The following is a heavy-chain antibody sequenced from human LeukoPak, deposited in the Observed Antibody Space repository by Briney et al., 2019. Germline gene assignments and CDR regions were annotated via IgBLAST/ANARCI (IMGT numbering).Heavy chain of an antibody. CDR2: INHSGST. Sequence: SETLSLTCAVYGGSFSGYYWSWIRQPPAKGLELIGEINHSGSTNYNPSLESRGTISVDTSKNQFSLKLSSVTAADTAVYYCARAYCGGDCYADAFDIWGQGTMVTVSS. CDR3: ARAYCGGDCYADAFDI. J-gene: IGHJ3*02. V-gene: IGHV4-34*01. D-gene: IGHD2-21*02. CDR1: GGSFSGYY.